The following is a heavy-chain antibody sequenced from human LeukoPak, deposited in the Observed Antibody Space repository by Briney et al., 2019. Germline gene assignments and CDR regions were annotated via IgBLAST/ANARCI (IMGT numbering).Heavy chain of an antibody. D-gene: IGHD6-19*01. CDR2: INHRGST. V-gene: IGHV4-34*01. CDR3: TREVAGTWAFDI. Sequence: SETLSLTCAVYVGSFSDYNWSWIRQPPGKELEWIGEINHRGSTNYNPSLKSRVTMSVDTSKNQFSLHLKSVTPEDTAVYYCTREVAGTWAFDIWGQGTRVTVSS. J-gene: IGHJ3*02. CDR1: VGSFSDYN.